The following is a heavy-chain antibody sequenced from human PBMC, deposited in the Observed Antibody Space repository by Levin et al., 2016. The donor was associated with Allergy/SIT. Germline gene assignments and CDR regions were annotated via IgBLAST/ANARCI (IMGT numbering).Heavy chain of an antibody. Sequence: VRQAPGKGLEWVAVLSFNGRNKNYTDSVKGRFTISRDNSKNTLYLQMNSLRAEDTAVYYCAKDSHSGRGLVHPYYYYMDVWGKGTTVTVSS. D-gene: IGHD3-10*01. CDR2: LSFNGRNK. J-gene: IGHJ6*03. V-gene: IGHV3-30-3*02. CDR3: AKDSHSGRGLVHPYYYYMDV.